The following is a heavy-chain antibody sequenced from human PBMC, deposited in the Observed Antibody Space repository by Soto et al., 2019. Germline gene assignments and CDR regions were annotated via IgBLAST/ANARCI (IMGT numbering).Heavy chain of an antibody. CDR1: GFTFSSYG. CDR2: IWYDGSNK. V-gene: IGHV3-33*01. Sequence: QVQLVESGGGVVQPGRSLRLSCAASGFTFSSYGMHWVRQAPGKGLEWVAVIWYDGSNKYYADSVKGRFTISRDNSKNTLYLQMNSLIAEDTAVYYCARLRGVTLNDAFAIWGQGTMVTVSS. J-gene: IGHJ3*02. D-gene: IGHD3-10*01. CDR3: ARLRGVTLNDAFAI.